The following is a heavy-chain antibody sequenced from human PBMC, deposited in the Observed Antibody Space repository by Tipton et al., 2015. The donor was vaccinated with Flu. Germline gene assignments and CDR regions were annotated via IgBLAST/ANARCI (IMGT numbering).Heavy chain of an antibody. V-gene: IGHV3-48*03. CDR2: ISSSGNTI. D-gene: IGHD7-27*01. CDR3: ATLTGDDY. Sequence: SLRLSCAASGFTFSNYEMNWVRQAPGKGLEWLSYISSSGNTISYADSVRGRFTISRDNTKMSLYLQLSSLRAEDTAIYYCATLTGDDYWGQGLMVTVSS. CDR1: GFTFSNYE. J-gene: IGHJ4*02.